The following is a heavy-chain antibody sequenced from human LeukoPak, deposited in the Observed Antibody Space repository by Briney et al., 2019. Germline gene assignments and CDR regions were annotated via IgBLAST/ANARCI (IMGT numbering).Heavy chain of an antibody. Sequence: ASVKVSCKASGYTFTSYDINWVRQATGQGLEWMGWMNPNSGNTDYAQKFQGRVTMTEDTSTDTAYMELSSLRSEDTAVYYCATFLGYYMDVWGKGTTVTVSS. CDR2: MNPNSGNT. J-gene: IGHJ6*03. CDR1: GYTFTSYD. D-gene: IGHD2/OR15-2a*01. V-gene: IGHV1-8*02. CDR3: ATFLGYYMDV.